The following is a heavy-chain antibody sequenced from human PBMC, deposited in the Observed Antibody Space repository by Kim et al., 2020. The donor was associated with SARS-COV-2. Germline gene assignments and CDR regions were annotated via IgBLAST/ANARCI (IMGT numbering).Heavy chain of an antibody. Sequence: SVKGRFTISRDNSKNTLYLQMNSLRAEDTAVYYCAKRRRALWFGELTFDYWGQGTLVTVSS. V-gene: IGHV3-23*01. CDR3: AKRRRALWFGELTFDY. D-gene: IGHD3-10*01. J-gene: IGHJ4*02.